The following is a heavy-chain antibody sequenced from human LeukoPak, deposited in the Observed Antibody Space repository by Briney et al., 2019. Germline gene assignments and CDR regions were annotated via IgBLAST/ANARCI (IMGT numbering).Heavy chain of an antibody. V-gene: IGHV3-15*01. CDR3: AKDQYYDSRDAFDI. CDR1: GFTFSNAW. CDR2: IKSKTDGGTT. J-gene: IGHJ3*02. Sequence: AGGSLRLSCAASGFTFSNAWMSWVRQAPGKGLEWVGRIKSKTDGGTTDYAAPVKGRFTISRDDSKNTLYPQMNSLRAEDTAVYYCAKDQYYDSRDAFDIWGQGTMVTVSS. D-gene: IGHD3-22*01.